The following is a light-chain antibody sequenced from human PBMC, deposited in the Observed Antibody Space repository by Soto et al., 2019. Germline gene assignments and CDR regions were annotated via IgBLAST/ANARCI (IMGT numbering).Light chain of an antibody. V-gene: IGKV3-20*01. CDR2: GAS. Sequence: EIVLTQSPGTLSLTTEERATLSCRASQSVRSTYLAWYQQKPGQAPRLLIYGASSRATGIPDRFSGSGSGTEFTLTISSLQSEDFAVYYCQQYNNWPPETFGQGTKVDIK. CDR1: QSVRSTY. J-gene: IGKJ1*01. CDR3: QQYNNWPPET.